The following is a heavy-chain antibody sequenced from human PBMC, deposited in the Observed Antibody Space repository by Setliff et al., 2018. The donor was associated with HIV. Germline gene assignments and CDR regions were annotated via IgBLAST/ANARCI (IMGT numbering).Heavy chain of an antibody. D-gene: IGHD6-13*01. Sequence: ASVKVSCKASGYTFTSYSMHWVRQAPGQSLEWMGWLRTGTGDTSYSVKFQGRLTITRDTSANTAYMELSNLRSEDTAVYYCVRRATAAEVFDYWGQGTLVTVSS. CDR2: LRTGTGDT. CDR1: GYTFTSYS. V-gene: IGHV1-3*04. CDR3: VRRATAAEVFDY. J-gene: IGHJ4*02.